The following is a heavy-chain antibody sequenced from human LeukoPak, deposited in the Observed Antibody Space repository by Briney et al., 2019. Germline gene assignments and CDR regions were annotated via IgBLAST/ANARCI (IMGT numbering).Heavy chain of an antibody. V-gene: IGHV1-18*01. CDR3: ARDGVNQGVLRFLEWLFYGMDV. Sequence: ASVKVSCKASGYTFTSYAMNWVRQAPGQGLEWMGWISAYNGNTNYAQKLQGRVTMTTDTSTSTAYMELRSLRSDDTAVYYCARDGVNQGVLRFLEWLFYGMDVWGQGTTVTVSS. CDR1: GYTFTSYA. J-gene: IGHJ6*02. CDR2: ISAYNGNT. D-gene: IGHD3-3*01.